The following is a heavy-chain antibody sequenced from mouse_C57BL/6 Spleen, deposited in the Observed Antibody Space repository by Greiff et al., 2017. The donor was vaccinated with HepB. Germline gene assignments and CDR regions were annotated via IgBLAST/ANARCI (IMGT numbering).Heavy chain of an antibody. J-gene: IGHJ4*01. V-gene: IGHV1-19*01. CDR2: INPYNGGT. CDR1: GYTFTDYY. CDR3: ARKRGDAMDY. Sequence: EVKLQQSGPVLVKPGASVKMSCKASGYTFTDYYMNWVKQSHGKSLEWIGVINPYNGGTSYNQKFKGKATLTVDKSSSTAYMELNSLTSEDSAVYYCARKRGDAMDYWGQGTSVTVSS.